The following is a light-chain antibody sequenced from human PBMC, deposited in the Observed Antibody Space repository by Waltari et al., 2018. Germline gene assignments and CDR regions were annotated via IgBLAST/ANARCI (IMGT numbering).Light chain of an antibody. V-gene: IGKV3-20*01. CDR1: QSISKY. Sequence: IVLTTSPGTLPLSSGERAPLSCRTSQSISKYLAWYQQKPGQAPRLLIYHASSRATGIPDRFSGSGSGTDFSLTISRLEPEDFAVYYCQQYVSLPVTFGQGTKVEIK. CDR3: QQYVSLPVT. CDR2: HAS. J-gene: IGKJ1*01.